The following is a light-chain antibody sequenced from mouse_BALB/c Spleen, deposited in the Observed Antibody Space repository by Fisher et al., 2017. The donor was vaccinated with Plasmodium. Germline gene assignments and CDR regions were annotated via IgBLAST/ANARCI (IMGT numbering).Light chain of an antibody. CDR2: LVS. CDR1: QSLLDSDGKTY. Sequence: DIVITQSTLTLSVTSGQSASISCKSSQSLLDSDGKTYLNWLLQRPGQSPKRLIYLVSKLDSGVPDRFTGSGSGTDFTLKISSVKAEDLGVYYCWQGTHFPVTFGSGTKLEIK. J-gene: IGKJ4*01. CDR3: WQGTHFPVT. V-gene: IGKV1-135*01.